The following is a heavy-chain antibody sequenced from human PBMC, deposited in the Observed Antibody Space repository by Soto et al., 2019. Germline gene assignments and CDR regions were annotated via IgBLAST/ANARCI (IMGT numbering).Heavy chain of an antibody. D-gene: IGHD6-13*01. CDR3: ARSNRLKQLAPWFDP. J-gene: IGHJ5*02. Sequence: PSETLSLTCAVYGGSFSGYYWSWIRQPPGKGLEWIGEINHSGSTNYNPSLKSRVTISVDTSKNQFSLKLSSVTAADTAVYYCARSNRLKQLAPWFDPWGQGTLVTVSS. V-gene: IGHV4-34*01. CDR1: GGSFSGYY. CDR2: INHSGST.